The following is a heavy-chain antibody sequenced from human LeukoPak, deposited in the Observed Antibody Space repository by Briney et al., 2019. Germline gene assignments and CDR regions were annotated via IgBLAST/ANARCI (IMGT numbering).Heavy chain of an antibody. CDR2: IYYSGCT. V-gene: IGHV4-59*08. D-gene: IGHD4-17*01. Sequence: PSETLSLTCTVSGGSISSYYWSWIRQPPGKGLEWIGYIYYSGCTNYNPSLKSRVTISVDTSKNQFSLKLSSVTAADTAVYYCARRYDYGDYVWFDPWGQGTLVTVSS. CDR3: ARRYDYGDYVWFDP. CDR1: GGSISSYY. J-gene: IGHJ5*02.